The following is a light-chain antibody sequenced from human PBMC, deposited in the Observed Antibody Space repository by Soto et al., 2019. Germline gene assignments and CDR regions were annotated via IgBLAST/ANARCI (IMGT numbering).Light chain of an antibody. J-gene: IGKJ4*01. CDR3: QQRSNWPLT. Sequence: EIVLPQSPATLSLPPGERATLSCRASQSVSSYLAWYQQKPGQAPRLLIYEASNRATGIPARFSGSGSGTDFTLTISSVEPEDFGLYYCQQRSNWPLTFGGGTKVEIK. CDR2: EAS. CDR1: QSVSSY. V-gene: IGKV3-11*01.